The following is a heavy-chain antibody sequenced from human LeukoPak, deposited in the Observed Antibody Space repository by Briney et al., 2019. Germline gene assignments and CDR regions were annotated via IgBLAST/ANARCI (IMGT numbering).Heavy chain of an antibody. CDR2: IFHSGIA. CDR1: GGSITNNHY. V-gene: IGHV4-4*02. Sequence: SETLSLTCAVSGGSITNNHYWTWVRQPPGRGLEWIADIFHSGIANYNPTLKSRVTISMDKSKNQISLTLSSVTAADTAVYYCAGGGEAWELLGYWGQGTLVTVSS. J-gene: IGHJ4*02. CDR3: AGGGEAWELLGY. D-gene: IGHD3-10*02.